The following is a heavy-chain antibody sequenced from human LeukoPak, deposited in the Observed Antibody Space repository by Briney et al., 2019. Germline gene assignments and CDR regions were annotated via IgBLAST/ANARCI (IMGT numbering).Heavy chain of an antibody. CDR1: GFTFSSYS. J-gene: IGHJ3*02. CDR3: ARGGGFFDI. V-gene: IGHV3-21*01. Sequence: GGSLRLSCAASGFTFSSYSMNWVRQAPGKGLEWVSSISSSSSDIYYADSVKGRFSISRDNTKNSLYLQMNSLRAENTAVYYFARGGGFFDIWGQGKRVTVFS. D-gene: IGHD3-16*01. CDR2: ISSSSSDI.